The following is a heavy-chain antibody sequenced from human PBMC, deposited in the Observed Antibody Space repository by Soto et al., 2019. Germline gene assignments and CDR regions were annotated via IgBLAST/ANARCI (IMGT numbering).Heavy chain of an antibody. V-gene: IGHV3-11*01. D-gene: IGHD4-17*01. J-gene: IGHJ6*02. CDR1: GFTFRDYY. CDR2: ISSGGSST. CDR3: SRRGHLDNMLAVPDYFALDV. Sequence: QVHLVESGGGLVKPGGSLTLSCEASGFTFRDYYMSWIRQAPGKGLEWVSYISSGGSSTFYTESVKGRFTISRDIAKNSLYLQMDYLKVEDTGVYFCSRRGHLDNMLAVPDYFALDVWGQGTTVTVSS.